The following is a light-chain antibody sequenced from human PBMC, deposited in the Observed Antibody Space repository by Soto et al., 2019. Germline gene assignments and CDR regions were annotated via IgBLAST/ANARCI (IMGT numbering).Light chain of an antibody. CDR3: SSYAGGNTLRV. V-gene: IGLV2-8*01. CDR1: GSDVGGYDF. CDR2: EVS. Sequence: QSALTQPPSASGSPGQSVTISCTGTGSDVGGYDFVSWYQQHPGKVPKLIIFEVSKRPSGVPDRFSGSKSGNTASLTVSGLQAEDEADYYCSSYAGGNTLRVFGTGTKLTVL. J-gene: IGLJ1*01.